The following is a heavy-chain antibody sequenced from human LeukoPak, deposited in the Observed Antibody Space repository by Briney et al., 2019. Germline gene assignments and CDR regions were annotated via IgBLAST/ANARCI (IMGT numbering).Heavy chain of an antibody. V-gene: IGHV5-10-1*01. Sequence: GESLKICCKGSGYSFTSYWISWVRQMPGKGLEWMGRIDPSDSYTNYNVSFQGHVTISADKSISTAYLQWSSLKASDTAMYYCARQYTGTYSDWFDPWGQGTLLTVSS. CDR3: ARQYTGTYSDWFDP. CDR2: IDPSDSYT. CDR1: GYSFTSYW. J-gene: IGHJ5*02. D-gene: IGHD1-26*01.